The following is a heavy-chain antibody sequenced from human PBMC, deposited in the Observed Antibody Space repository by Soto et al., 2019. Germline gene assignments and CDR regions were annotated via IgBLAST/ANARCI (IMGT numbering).Heavy chain of an antibody. V-gene: IGHV3-30-3*01. Sequence: SLRLSCAASGFTFSSYAMHWVRQAPGNGLEWVAVISYDGSNKYYADSVKGRFTISRDNSKNTLYLQMNSLRAEDTAVYYCARVGCSGGSCYYDAFDIWGQGTMVNVSS. CDR3: ARVGCSGGSCYYDAFDI. D-gene: IGHD2-15*01. J-gene: IGHJ3*02. CDR1: GFTFSSYA. CDR2: ISYDGSNK.